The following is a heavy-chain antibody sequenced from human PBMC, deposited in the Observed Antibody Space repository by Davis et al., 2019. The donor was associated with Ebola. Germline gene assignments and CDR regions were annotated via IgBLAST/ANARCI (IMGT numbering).Heavy chain of an antibody. Sequence: PSETLSLTCAVYGGSFSGYYWSWIRQPPGKGLEWIGEINHSGSTNYNPSLKSRVTISVDTSKNQFSLKLSSVTAADTAVYYCASRRGPRTRLIAAGHEGFDYWGQGTLVTVSS. CDR1: GGSFSGYY. J-gene: IGHJ4*02. D-gene: IGHD6-13*01. CDR2: INHSGST. V-gene: IGHV4-34*01. CDR3: ASRRGPRTRLIAAGHEGFDY.